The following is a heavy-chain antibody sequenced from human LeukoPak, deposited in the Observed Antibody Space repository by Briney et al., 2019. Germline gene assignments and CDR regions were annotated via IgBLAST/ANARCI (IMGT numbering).Heavy chain of an antibody. D-gene: IGHD6-13*01. CDR2: ISSSSSYI. CDR1: GFTVSSNY. V-gene: IGHV3-21*04. J-gene: IGHJ6*03. CDR3: ARGRSGSWRNYYYYMDV. Sequence: GGSLRLSCAASGFTVSSNYMSWVRQGPGKGLERVSSISSSSSYIYYADSVKGRFTISRDNAKNSLYLQMNSLRAEDTALYHCARGRSGSWRNYYYYMDVWGKGTTVTISS.